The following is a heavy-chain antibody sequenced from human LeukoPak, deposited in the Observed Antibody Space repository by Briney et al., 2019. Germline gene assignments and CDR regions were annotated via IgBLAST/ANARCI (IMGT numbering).Heavy chain of an antibody. CDR3: ARKSHCSSTTDYAAGVASANWFDP. J-gene: IGHJ5*02. CDR2: FNPNSGGT. V-gene: IGHV1-2*02. CDR1: GYTFTGYY. D-gene: IGHD2-2*01. Sequence: ASVKVSCRASGYTFTGYYMHWVRQAPGQGLEWMGWFNPNSGGTNYAQKFQGRVTMTRDTSISTAYMDLSRLRSDDTAVYYSARKSHCSSTTDYAAGVASANWFDPWGQGTLVTVSS.